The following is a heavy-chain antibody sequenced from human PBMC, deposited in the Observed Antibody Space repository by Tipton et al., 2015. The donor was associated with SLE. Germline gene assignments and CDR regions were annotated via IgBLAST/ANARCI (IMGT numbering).Heavy chain of an antibody. J-gene: IGHJ4*02. CDR1: GGSISSSRYY. CDR3: ARQDWYYFDY. CDR2: VYYSGST. Sequence: TLSLTCAVSGGSISSSRYYWGWIRQPPGKGLEWIGSVYYSGSTYYKPSLKSRVSISVDTSKNQFSLKLSSVTAADTAVYYCARQDWYYFDYWGQGTLVTVSS. V-gene: IGHV4-39*01. D-gene: IGHD2-21*01.